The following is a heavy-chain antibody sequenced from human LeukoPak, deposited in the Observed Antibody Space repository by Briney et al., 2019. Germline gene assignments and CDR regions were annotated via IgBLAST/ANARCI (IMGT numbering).Heavy chain of an antibody. CDR3: ARSTYCGGDRGGYY. Sequence: SVTVSCKASGGTFSSYAISWVRQAPGQGLEWMGRIIPILGIANYAQKFQGRVTITADKSTSTAYVELSSLRSEDTAAYYCARSTYCGGDRGGYYWGQGTLVTVSS. CDR2: IIPILGIA. J-gene: IGHJ4*02. V-gene: IGHV1-69*04. D-gene: IGHD2-21*02. CDR1: GGTFSSYA.